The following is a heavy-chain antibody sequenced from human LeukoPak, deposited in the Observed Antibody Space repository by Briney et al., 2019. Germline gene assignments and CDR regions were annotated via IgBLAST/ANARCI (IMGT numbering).Heavy chain of an antibody. CDR2: TSHSGGT. J-gene: IGHJ4*02. CDR1: GASMTSSNW. Sequence: PSETLSLTCAISGASMTSSNWWSWVRQPPGKGLEWIGETSHSGGTNYNPSLKSRVTISVDKSKTQFSLKVNSVTAADTAVYYCAKPLYASGSYHFDSWGQGTLVTVSS. V-gene: IGHV4-4*02. D-gene: IGHD3-10*01. CDR3: AKPLYASGSYHFDS.